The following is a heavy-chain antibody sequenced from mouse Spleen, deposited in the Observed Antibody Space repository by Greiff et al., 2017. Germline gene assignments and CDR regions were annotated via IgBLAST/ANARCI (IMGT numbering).Heavy chain of an antibody. V-gene: IGHV5-9-1*01. CDR1: GFTFSSYA. CDR2: ISSGGSYT. Sequence: EVMLVESGGGLVKPGGSLKLSCAASGFTFSSYAMSWVRQTPEKRLEWVATISSGGSYTYYPDSVKGRFTISRDNAKNTLYLQMSSLRSEDTAMYYCARGGYYYGSSSYWYFDVWGAGTTVTVSS. CDR3: ARGGYYYGSSSYWYFDV. J-gene: IGHJ1*01. D-gene: IGHD1-1*01.